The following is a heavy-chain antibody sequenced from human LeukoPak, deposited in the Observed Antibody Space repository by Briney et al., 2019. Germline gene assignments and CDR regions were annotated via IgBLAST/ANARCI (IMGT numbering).Heavy chain of an antibody. V-gene: IGHV3-15*01. CDR3: TTKREVRGVISYYYYYMDV. Sequence: PGGSLRLSCAASGFTFSNAWMSWVRQAPGKGLEWVGRIKSKTDGGTTDYAAPVKGRFTISRDDSKNTLYLQMNSLKTEETAVYYCTTKREVRGVISYYYYYMDVWGKGTTVTISS. D-gene: IGHD3-10*01. J-gene: IGHJ6*03. CDR1: GFTFSNAW. CDR2: IKSKTDGGTT.